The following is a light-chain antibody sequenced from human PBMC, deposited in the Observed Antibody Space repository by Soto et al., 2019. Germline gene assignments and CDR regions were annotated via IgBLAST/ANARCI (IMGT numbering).Light chain of an antibody. Sequence: EIVMTQSPATLSVSPVERATLSCMASQSVSSNYLAWYQQKPGLAPRLLIYGASTRATGIPARFSGSGSGTDFTLTISRLEPEDFAVYYCQQSGSSRTFGQGTKVDIK. V-gene: IGKV3D-20*01. CDR3: QQSGSSRT. CDR2: GAS. CDR1: QSVSSNY. J-gene: IGKJ1*01.